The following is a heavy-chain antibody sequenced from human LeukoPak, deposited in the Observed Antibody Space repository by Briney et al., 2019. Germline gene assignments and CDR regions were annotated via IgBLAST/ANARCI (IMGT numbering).Heavy chain of an antibody. D-gene: IGHD1-1*01. J-gene: IGHJ4*02. CDR3: VKDFGRIRGTPDS. Sequence: PGGSLRLSCSASGFVFSIYTMYWVRQAPGKGPEYVSTINGSGNGGSIYYADSVKGRFTISIDDSKSIVYLQMNGLRSEDKAVYYCVKDFGRIRGTPDSWGQGTLVTVSS. CDR1: GFVFSIYT. V-gene: IGHV3-64D*06. CDR2: INGSGNGGSI.